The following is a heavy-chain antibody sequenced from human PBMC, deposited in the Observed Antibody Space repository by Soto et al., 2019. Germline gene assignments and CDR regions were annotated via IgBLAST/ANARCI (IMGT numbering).Heavy chain of an antibody. CDR3: ARFSSSYDRSGYPYAFDI. CDR1: GGSISSGGYY. D-gene: IGHD3-22*01. V-gene: IGHV4-31*03. J-gene: IGHJ3*02. Sequence: QVQLQESGPGLVKPSQTLSLTCTVSGGSISSGGYYWSWIRQHPGKGLEWIGYIYYSGSTYYNPSLKSGVTISVDPSKNQSSLKLSAVAAADTAVYYCARFSSSYDRSGYPYAFDIWGQGTMVTVSS. CDR2: IYYSGST.